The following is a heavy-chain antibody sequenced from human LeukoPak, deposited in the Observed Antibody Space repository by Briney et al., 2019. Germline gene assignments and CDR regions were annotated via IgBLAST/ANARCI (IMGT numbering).Heavy chain of an antibody. J-gene: IGHJ3*02. D-gene: IGHD2-2*02. CDR2: IIPIFGTA. Sequence: GSSVKVSCKASGGTFSSYAISWVRQAPGQGLEWMGGIIPIFGTANYAQKFQGRVTITADESTSTAYMELSRLRSEDTAVYYCARGCSTSCYKRQAAFDIWGQGTMVTVSS. CDR1: GGTFSSYA. CDR3: ARGCSTSCYKRQAAFDI. V-gene: IGHV1-69*01.